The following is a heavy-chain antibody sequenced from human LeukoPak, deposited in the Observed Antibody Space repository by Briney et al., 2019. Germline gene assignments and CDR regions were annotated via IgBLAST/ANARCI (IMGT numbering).Heavy chain of an antibody. D-gene: IGHD3-3*01. V-gene: IGHV4-39*01. J-gene: IGHJ5*02. CDR2: IYYSGST. CDR1: GGSISSSSYY. Sequence: SETLSLTCTVSGGSISSSSYYWGWIRQPPGKGLEWIGSIYYSGSTYYNPSLKSRVTISVDTSKSQFSLKLSSVTAADTAVYYCARVGFTIFGVVPTPRFDPWGQGTLVTVSS. CDR3: ARVGFTIFGVVPTPRFDP.